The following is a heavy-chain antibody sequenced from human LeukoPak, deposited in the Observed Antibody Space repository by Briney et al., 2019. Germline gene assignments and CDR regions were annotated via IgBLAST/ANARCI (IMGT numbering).Heavy chain of an antibody. CDR3: ARDHAFSYYYYYMDV. V-gene: IGHV3-74*01. Sequence: GGSLRLSCAASGFTFSNYWMHWVRQAPGKGLVWVSRINSDGSSTNYADSVKGRFTISRDNAKNTLYLQMNSLRAEDTAVYYCARDHAFSYYYYYMDVWGKGTTVTVSS. CDR2: INSDGSST. CDR1: GFTFSNYW. D-gene: IGHD3-3*01. J-gene: IGHJ6*03.